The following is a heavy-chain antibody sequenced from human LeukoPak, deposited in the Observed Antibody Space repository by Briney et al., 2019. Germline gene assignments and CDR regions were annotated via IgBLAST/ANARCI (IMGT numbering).Heavy chain of an antibody. CDR1: GFTLSTYS. V-gene: IGHV3-64*02. CDR3: ARVGLSGSFDS. Sequence: GESLRLSCVASGFTLSTYSMHWVRQAPGKGLEYVSAISSEGGSTYYADSVKGRFTISRDNSKNTLYLEMGSLRAEDMAVYYCARVGLSGSFDSWGQGALVTVSS. J-gene: IGHJ4*02. CDR2: ISSEGGST. D-gene: IGHD6-19*01.